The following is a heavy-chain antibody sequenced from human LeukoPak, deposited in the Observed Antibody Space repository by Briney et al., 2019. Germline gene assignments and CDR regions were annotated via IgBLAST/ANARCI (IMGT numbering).Heavy chain of an antibody. V-gene: IGHV3-30*02. CDR2: IRYDGSNK. CDR3: ARDGSDILTGYSDN. CDR1: GFTFSSYG. Sequence: GGSLRLSCAASGFTFSSYGMHWVRQAPGKGLEWVAFIRYDGSNKYYADSVKGRFTISRDNAKNSLYLQMNSLRAEDTAVYYCARDGSDILTGYSDNWGQGTLVTVSS. D-gene: IGHD3-9*01. J-gene: IGHJ4*02.